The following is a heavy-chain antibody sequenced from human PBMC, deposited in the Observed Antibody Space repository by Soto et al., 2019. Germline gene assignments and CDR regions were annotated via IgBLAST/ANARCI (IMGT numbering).Heavy chain of an antibody. CDR2: ISYDGSNK. D-gene: IGHD4-17*01. Sequence: GGSLRLSCAASGFTFSSYGMHWVRQAPGKGLEWVAVISYDGSNKYYADSVKGRFTISRDNSKNTLYLQMNSLRAEDTAVYYCAKDLGTTVTTASNYYYGMDVWGQGTTVTVS. V-gene: IGHV3-30*18. CDR3: AKDLGTTVTTASNYYYGMDV. J-gene: IGHJ6*02. CDR1: GFTFSSYG.